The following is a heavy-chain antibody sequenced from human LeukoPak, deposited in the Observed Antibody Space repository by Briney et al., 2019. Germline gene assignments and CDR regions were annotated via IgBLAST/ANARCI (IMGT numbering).Heavy chain of an antibody. D-gene: IGHD6-19*01. Sequence: ASVKVSCKASGYTFTSNYIHWVRRAPGQGLEWMGMIYPRDGSTSYAQKFQGRVTVTRDTSTSTVHMELSGLRSEDTAVYYCAKVDIAVAGNGDYWGQGTLVTVSS. CDR1: GYTFTSNY. V-gene: IGHV1-46*01. J-gene: IGHJ4*02. CDR3: AKVDIAVAGNGDY. CDR2: IYPRDGST.